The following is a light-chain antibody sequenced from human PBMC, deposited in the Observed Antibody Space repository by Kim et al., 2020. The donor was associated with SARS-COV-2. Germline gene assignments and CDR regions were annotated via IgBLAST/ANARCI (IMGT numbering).Light chain of an antibody. Sequence: VALGQTVRITCQGDSLRSYYASWYQQKPGQAPVLVIYGKNNRPSGIPDRFSGSSSGNTASLTITGAQAEDEADYYCNSRDSSGPVVFGGGTQLAVL. V-gene: IGLV3-19*01. CDR2: GKN. CDR1: SLRSYY. CDR3: NSRDSSGPVV. J-gene: IGLJ2*01.